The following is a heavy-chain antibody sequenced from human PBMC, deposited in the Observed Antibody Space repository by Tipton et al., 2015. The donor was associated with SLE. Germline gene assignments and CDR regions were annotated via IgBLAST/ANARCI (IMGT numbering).Heavy chain of an antibody. CDR2: VSISGNT. CDR1: GGSISSYY. Sequence: TLSLTCTVSGGSISSYYWSWIRQPAGKGLEWIGRVSISGNTNYNPSLKSRVTMSLDTSKNQLSLELTSVTAADTAVYYCAREALYLSTIPDAFHFWGQGTSVTVSS. J-gene: IGHJ3*01. CDR3: AREALYLSTIPDAFHF. V-gene: IGHV4-4*07. D-gene: IGHD5-24*01.